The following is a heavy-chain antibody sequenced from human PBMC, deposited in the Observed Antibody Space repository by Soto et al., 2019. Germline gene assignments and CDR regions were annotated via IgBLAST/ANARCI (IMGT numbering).Heavy chain of an antibody. J-gene: IGHJ4*02. CDR1: GFTFSSHW. CDR2: INSDGSST. D-gene: IGHD3-22*01. Sequence: EVQLVESGGGLVQPGGSLRLSCAASGFTFSSHWMHWVRQAPGKGLVWVSRINSDGSSTMYADSVKGRFTISRDNAKNTLYLQMNSLRAEDTAIYYCASSISYDAGAYYRYWGQGTLVTVSS. CDR3: ASSISYDAGAYYRY. V-gene: IGHV3-74*03.